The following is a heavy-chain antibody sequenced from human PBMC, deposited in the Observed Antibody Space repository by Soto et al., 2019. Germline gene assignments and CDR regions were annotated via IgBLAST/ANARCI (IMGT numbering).Heavy chain of an antibody. CDR3: AMYSSSALYSYYFDY. CDR1: GGSISSSSYY. J-gene: IGHJ4*02. Sequence: QLQLQESGPGLVKPSETLSLTCTVSGGSISSSSYYWGWIRQPPGKGLEWIGSIYYSGSTYYNLSLKSRVTISVDTSKNQFSLKLSSVTAADTAVYYYAMYSSSALYSYYFDYWGQGTLVTVSS. CDR2: IYYSGST. D-gene: IGHD6-13*01. V-gene: IGHV4-39*01.